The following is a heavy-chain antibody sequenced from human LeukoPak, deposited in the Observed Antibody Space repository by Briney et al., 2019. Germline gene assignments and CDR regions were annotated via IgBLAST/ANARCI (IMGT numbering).Heavy chain of an antibody. Sequence: GGSLRLSCAASGFTFASYGINWVRQAPGKGLEWVSGITPSGGASYYADSVKGRFTISRDNSKNTLYLQMNSLRAEDTAVYYCANEDPRRYGYWGQGTLVTVSS. CDR1: GFTFASYG. V-gene: IGHV3-23*01. CDR2: ITPSGGAS. J-gene: IGHJ4*02. CDR3: ANEDPRRYGY. D-gene: IGHD4-17*01.